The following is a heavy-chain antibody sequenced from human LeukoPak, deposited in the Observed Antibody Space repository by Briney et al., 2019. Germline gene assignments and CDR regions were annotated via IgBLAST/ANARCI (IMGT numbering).Heavy chain of an antibody. CDR2: INTDGSST. J-gene: IGHJ4*02. CDR1: GFTFSNYW. Sequence: GGSLRLSCAASGFTFSNYWMHWVRQAPGKGLVWVSRINTDGSSTTYTDSVKGRFTISRDNAKNTLYLQMNSLSAEDTAVYYCARGYSSSYRIDYWGQGTLVTVSS. CDR3: ARGYSSSYRIDY. V-gene: IGHV3-74*01. D-gene: IGHD6-6*01.